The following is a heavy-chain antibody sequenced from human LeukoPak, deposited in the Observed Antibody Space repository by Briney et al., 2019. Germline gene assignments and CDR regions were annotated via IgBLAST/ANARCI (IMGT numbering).Heavy chain of an antibody. D-gene: IGHD1-7*01. CDR2: ISYDGSNK. CDR3: AKEDWNYGSDYYYYMDV. CDR1: GFTFSNYN. V-gene: IGHV3-30*18. Sequence: GGSLRLSCAASGFTFSNYNMNWVRQAPGKGLEWVAVISYDGSNKYYADSVKGRFTISRDNSKNTLYLQMNSLRAEDTAVYYCAKEDWNYGSDYYYYMDVWGKGTTVTVSS. J-gene: IGHJ6*03.